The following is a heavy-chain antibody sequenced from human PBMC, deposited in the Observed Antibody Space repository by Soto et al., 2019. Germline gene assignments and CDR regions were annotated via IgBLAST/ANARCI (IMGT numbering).Heavy chain of an antibody. CDR2: IYYSGST. Sequence: PSETLSLTCTVSGGSISSYYWSWIRQPPGKGLEWIGYIYYSGSTNYNPSLKSRVTISVDTSKNQFSLKLSSVTAADTAVYYCARQAIIDNWFDPWGQGTLVTVSS. D-gene: IGHD3-16*02. CDR1: GGSISSYY. CDR3: ARQAIIDNWFDP. J-gene: IGHJ5*02. V-gene: IGHV4-59*08.